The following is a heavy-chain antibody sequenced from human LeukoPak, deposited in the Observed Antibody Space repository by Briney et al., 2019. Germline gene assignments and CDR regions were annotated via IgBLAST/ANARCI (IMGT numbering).Heavy chain of an antibody. V-gene: IGHV3-21*01. CDR2: ISSSSSYI. D-gene: IGHD7-27*01. Sequence: KPGGSLRLXCAASGFTFSSNSMNWVRQAPGKGLEWVSSISSSSSYIYYADSVKGRFTISRDNAKNSLYLQMNSLRAEDTAVYYCARGTNWGFDYWGQGTLVTVSS. CDR1: GFTFSSNS. J-gene: IGHJ4*02. CDR3: ARGTNWGFDY.